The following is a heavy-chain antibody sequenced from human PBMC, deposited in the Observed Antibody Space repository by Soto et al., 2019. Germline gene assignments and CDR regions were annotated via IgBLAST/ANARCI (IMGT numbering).Heavy chain of an antibody. Sequence: PGGSLRLSCAASGFTFSSYAMSWVRQAPGKGLEWVSAISGSGGSTYYADSVKGRFTISRDNSKNTLYLQMNSLRAEDTAVYYCAKAYYDFWSGSLTFDYWGQGTLVTVSS. CDR3: AKAYYDFWSGSLTFDY. CDR1: GFTFSSYA. D-gene: IGHD3-3*01. V-gene: IGHV3-23*01. J-gene: IGHJ4*02. CDR2: ISGSGGST.